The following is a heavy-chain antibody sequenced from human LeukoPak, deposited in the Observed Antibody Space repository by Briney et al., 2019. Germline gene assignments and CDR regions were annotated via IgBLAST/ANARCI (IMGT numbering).Heavy chain of an antibody. J-gene: IGHJ6*03. V-gene: IGHV4-39*01. Sequence: SETLSLTCTVSGGSISSSSYYWGWIRQPPGRGLEWIGSIYYSGSTYYNPSLKSRVTISVDTSRNQFSLKLSSVTAADTAVYYCARLICSTSCYYYYYYYMDVWGKGTTVTVSS. CDR1: GGSISSSSYY. D-gene: IGHD2-2*01. CDR2: IYYSGST. CDR3: ARLICSTSCYYYYYYYMDV.